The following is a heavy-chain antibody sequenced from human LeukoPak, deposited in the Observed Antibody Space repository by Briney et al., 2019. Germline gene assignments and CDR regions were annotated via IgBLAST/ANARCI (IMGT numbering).Heavy chain of an antibody. CDR1: GFTFSSYA. D-gene: IGHD6-19*01. CDR2: ISYDGSNK. CDR3: AKDPQGEQWPIWSNWFDP. Sequence: GGSLRLSCAASGFTFSSYAMHWVRQAPGKGLEWVAVISYDGSNKYYADSVKGRFTISRDNSKNTLYLQMNSLRAEDTAVYYCAKDPQGEQWPIWSNWFDPWGQGTLVTVSS. J-gene: IGHJ5*02. V-gene: IGHV3-30*04.